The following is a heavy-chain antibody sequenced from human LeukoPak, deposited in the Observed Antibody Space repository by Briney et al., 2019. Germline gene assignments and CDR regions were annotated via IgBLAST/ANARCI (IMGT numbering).Heavy chain of an antibody. J-gene: IGHJ5*02. CDR1: GGSISSYY. CDR3: ARGLNWFDP. Sequence: SETLSLTCTVSGGSISSYYWSWIRQPPGKGLEWIGYIYYSGSTSYNPSLKSRVTISVDTSKNQFSLKLGSVTAADTAVYYCARGLNWFDPWGQGTLVTVSS. CDR2: IYYSGST. V-gene: IGHV4-59*01.